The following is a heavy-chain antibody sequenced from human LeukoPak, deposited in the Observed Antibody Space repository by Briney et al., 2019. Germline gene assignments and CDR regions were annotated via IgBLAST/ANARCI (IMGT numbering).Heavy chain of an antibody. V-gene: IGHV4-39*01. J-gene: IGHJ4*02. CDR2: LYYSGNT. CDR1: GGSINSSSYY. CDR3: ARVPPMTTVTTD. Sequence: PSETLSLTCTVSGGSINSSSYYWGWIRQPPGKGLEWIGTLYYSGNTYYNPSLKSRVTISVDTSKNQFSLKLSSVTAADTAVYYCARVPPMTTVTTDWGQGTLVTVSS. D-gene: IGHD4-17*01.